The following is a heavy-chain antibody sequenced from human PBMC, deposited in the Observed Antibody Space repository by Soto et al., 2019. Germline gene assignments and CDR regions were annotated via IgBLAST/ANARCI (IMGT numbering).Heavy chain of an antibody. J-gene: IGHJ4*02. CDR1: GGSFSGYY. CDR3: ASSHAVVVAALYYFDY. V-gene: IGHV4-34*01. D-gene: IGHD2-15*01. Sequence: SETLSLTCAVYGGSFSGYYWSWIRQPPGKGLEWIGEINHSGSTNYNPSLKSRVTISVDTSKNQFSLKLSSVTAADTAVYYCASSHAVVVAALYYFDYWGQGTLVTVSS. CDR2: INHSGST.